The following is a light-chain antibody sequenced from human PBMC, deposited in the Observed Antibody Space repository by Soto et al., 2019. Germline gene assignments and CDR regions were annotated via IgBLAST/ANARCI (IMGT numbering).Light chain of an antibody. V-gene: IGLV2-14*01. CDR2: DVS. Sequence: QSVLTQPASVSGSPGQSITISCIGTSSDVGGYNYVSWYQQHPGKAPKLMIYDVSNRPSGVSNRFSGSKSGNTASLTISGLQAEDEADYYCNSYTSRSSSTYVFGTGTKVTVL. CDR1: SSDVGGYNY. J-gene: IGLJ1*01. CDR3: NSYTSRSSSTYV.